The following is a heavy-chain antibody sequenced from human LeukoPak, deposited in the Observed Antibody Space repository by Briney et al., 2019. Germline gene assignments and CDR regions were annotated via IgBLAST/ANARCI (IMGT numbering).Heavy chain of an antibody. D-gene: IGHD6-13*01. CDR1: GFTFSSYG. V-gene: IGHV3-30*03. Sequence: GGSLRLSCAASGFTFSSYGMHWVRQAPGKGLEWVAVISYDGSNKYYADSVKGRFTISRDNSKNTLYLQMNSLRAEDTAVYYCAVAPSYSTFDYWGQGTLVTVSS. CDR3: AVAPSYSTFDY. CDR2: ISYDGSNK. J-gene: IGHJ4*02.